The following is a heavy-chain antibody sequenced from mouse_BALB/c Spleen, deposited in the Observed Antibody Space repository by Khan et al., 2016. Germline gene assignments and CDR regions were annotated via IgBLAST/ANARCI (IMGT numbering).Heavy chain of an antibody. CDR1: GYSITSDYA. CDR3: ARWGDYETYYAMDY. CDR2: ISYSGST. Sequence: EVQLQESGPGLVKPSQSLSLTCTVTGYSITSDYAWNWIRQFPGNKLEWMGYISYSGSTSYNPSLKSRISTTRDTSKNQFFLQLNSVTTEDTATYYCARWGDYETYYAMDYWGQGTSVTVSS. J-gene: IGHJ4*01. D-gene: IGHD2-4*01. V-gene: IGHV3-2*02.